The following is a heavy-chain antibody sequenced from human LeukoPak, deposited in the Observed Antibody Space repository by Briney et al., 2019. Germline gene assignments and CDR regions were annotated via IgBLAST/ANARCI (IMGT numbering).Heavy chain of an antibody. D-gene: IGHD3-3*01. J-gene: IGHJ6*03. CDR1: GYTFTSYD. Sequence: ASVKVSCKASGYTFTSYDINWVRQATGQGLEWMGWMNPNSGNTGYAQKFQGRVTMTTNTSISTAYMELSSLRSEDTAVYYCATGQLGFGVVTAYYYYMDAWGKGTTVTVSS. V-gene: IGHV1-8*01. CDR3: ATGQLGFGVVTAYYYYMDA. CDR2: MNPNSGNT.